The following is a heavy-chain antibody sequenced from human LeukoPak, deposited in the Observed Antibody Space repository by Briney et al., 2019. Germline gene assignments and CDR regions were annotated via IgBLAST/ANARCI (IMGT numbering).Heavy chain of an antibody. D-gene: IGHD3-22*01. CDR3: ARDSIVVVIGSWGDAFDI. CDR2: TYYSGST. CDR1: GGSISSGSYY. J-gene: IGHJ3*02. Sequence: PSETLSLTCTVSGGSISSGSYYWGWIRQPPGKGLEWIGTTYYSGSTYYNPSLKSRVTISVDTSKNQFSLKLSSVTAADTAVYYCARDSIVVVIGSWGDAFDIWGQGTMVTVSS. V-gene: IGHV4-39*07.